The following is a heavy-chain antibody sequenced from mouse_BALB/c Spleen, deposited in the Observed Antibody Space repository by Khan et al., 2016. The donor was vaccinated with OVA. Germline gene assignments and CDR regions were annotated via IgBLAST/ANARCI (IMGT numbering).Heavy chain of an antibody. D-gene: IGHD2-10*01. J-gene: IGHJ4*01. Sequence: VKLLESGPGLAAPSQSLSITCTISGFSLTNYGVHWVRQPPGKGLEWLVVIWSDGTTTYNSDLKSRLTITKDNSQSQVFLKMNSLQTDDTAIYFCARQPYYHYNIMDYWGQGTSVTVSS. CDR3: ARQPYYHYNIMDY. V-gene: IGHV2-6-1*01. CDR2: IWSDGTT. CDR1: GFSLTNYG.